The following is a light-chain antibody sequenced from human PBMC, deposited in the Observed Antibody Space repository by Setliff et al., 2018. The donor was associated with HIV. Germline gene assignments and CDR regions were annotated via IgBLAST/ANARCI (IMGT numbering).Light chain of an antibody. CDR2: DVT. Sequence: QSALTQPRSVSGSPGQSVTISCTGTSSDFGAYDYVSWYQQHPGKAPKLIIFDVTERPSGVPDRFSGSKSGNTASLTISGLQSADEADYYCCSNAARPTFYVFVTGTKVTVL. CDR3: CSNAARPTFYV. CDR1: SSDFGAYDY. V-gene: IGLV2-11*01. J-gene: IGLJ1*01.